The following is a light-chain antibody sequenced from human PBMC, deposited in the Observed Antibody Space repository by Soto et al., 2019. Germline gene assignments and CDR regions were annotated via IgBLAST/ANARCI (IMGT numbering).Light chain of an antibody. CDR2: GAS. Sequence: EIVMTQSPATLSVSPGERATLYCKASQRISSNLAWYQQKPGQPPRLLIYGASTRASGIPARFSGSGSGTDFTLTISRLEPEDFAVYYCQQYGSSPGTFGQGTKVEIK. V-gene: IGKV3-15*01. CDR1: QRISSN. J-gene: IGKJ1*01. CDR3: QQYGSSPGT.